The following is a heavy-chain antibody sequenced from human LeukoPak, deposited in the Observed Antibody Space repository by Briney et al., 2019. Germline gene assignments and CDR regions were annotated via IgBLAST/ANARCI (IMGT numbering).Heavy chain of an antibody. CDR1: GYTFTSYD. D-gene: IGHD3-22*01. Sequence: ASVKVSCKASGYTFTSYDINWVRQATGQGLEWMGWMNPNSGNTGYAQKFQGRVTMTRNTSISTAYMELSSLRSEDTAVYYCARGLGDRITMIVVVGYGMDVWGQGTTVTVSS. J-gene: IGHJ6*02. CDR3: ARGLGDRITMIVVVGYGMDV. V-gene: IGHV1-8*01. CDR2: MNPNSGNT.